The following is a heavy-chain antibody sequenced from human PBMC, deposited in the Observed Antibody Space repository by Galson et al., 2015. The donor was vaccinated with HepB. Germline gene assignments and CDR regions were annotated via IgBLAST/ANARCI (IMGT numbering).Heavy chain of an antibody. CDR1: GYTLTKYA. D-gene: IGHD3-22*01. CDR3: I. J-gene: IGHJ3*02. Sequence: SVKVSCKASGYTLTKYAVNWVRQAPGQGLEWMGWINTVTGSPTYAQAFSGRFVFSLRAEDTAVYYCATVLFGSGAYWTFEIWGQGTLVTVSS. V-gene: IGHV7-4-1*01. CDR2: INTVTGSP.